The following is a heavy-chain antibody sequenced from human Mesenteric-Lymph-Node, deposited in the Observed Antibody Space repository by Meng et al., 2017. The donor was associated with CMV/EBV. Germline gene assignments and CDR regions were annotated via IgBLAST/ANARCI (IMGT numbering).Heavy chain of an antibody. J-gene: IGHJ4*02. D-gene: IGHD3-9*01. CDR3: ARGSSYDILTGYFDY. V-gene: IGHV4-34*01. CDR1: GGWFNGYC. CDR2: INHSGST. Sequence: QVQLHQWGAGLLKPAETLSVTCPVDGGWFNGYCWNWIRQSPEKGLEWIGEINHSGSTTYNPSFTSRIIISVDTSTNQISLNMSSVTAADTAVYYCARGSSYDILTGYFDYWGQGALVTVSS.